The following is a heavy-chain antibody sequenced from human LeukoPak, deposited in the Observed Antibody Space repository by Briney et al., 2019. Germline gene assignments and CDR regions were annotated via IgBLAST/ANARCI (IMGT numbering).Heavy chain of an antibody. J-gene: IGHJ5*01. CDR1: GFSFSHYG. CDR2: KQNDGSST. V-gene: IGHV3-30*02. D-gene: IGHD3-3*01. Sequence: GGSLRLSCAASGFSFSHYGMHWVRQAPGKVLEWVAFKQNDGSSTFYADSVKGRFTISRDNSKNTLFLQMNSLRTDDTAVYHCGREQSGSYIHAFDSRGQGTLVTVSS. CDR3: GREQSGSYIHAFDS.